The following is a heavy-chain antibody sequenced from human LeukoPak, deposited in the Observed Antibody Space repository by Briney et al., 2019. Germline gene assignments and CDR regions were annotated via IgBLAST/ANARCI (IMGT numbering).Heavy chain of an antibody. CDR1: GYTFTDYY. CDR2: INPNNDDT. D-gene: IGHD3-10*01. J-gene: IGHJ4*02. V-gene: IGHV1-2*02. CDR3: VRIYRGPDY. Sequence: GASVKVSCKASGYTFTDYYMHWVRQAPGQGLEWMGWINPNNDDTNYAEKFQGRVTMTTDTSISTVYMELTRLRSGDTAMYYCVRIYRGPDYWGQGTLVTVSS.